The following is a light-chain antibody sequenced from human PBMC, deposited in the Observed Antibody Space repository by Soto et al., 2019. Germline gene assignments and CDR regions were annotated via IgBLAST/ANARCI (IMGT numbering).Light chain of an antibody. V-gene: IGKV1-5*01. CDR1: QSISIW. Sequence: DIQMTQSPSTLSSSVGGRVTITCRASQSISIWLAWYQQKSGKAPKVLIYDASRLESGVPSRFSGSGSGTEFTLTISSLQPADFATYYCQHYNSYSWTFGQGTKVDVK. CDR3: QHYNSYSWT. CDR2: DAS. J-gene: IGKJ1*01.